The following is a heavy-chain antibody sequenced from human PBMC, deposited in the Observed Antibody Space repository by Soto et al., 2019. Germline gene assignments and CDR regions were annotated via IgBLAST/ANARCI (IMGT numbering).Heavy chain of an antibody. CDR1: SASIITEQR. V-gene: IGHV4-4*02. Sequence: QMQLQESGPGLVKPSETLSLTCAVSSASIITEQRGTWVRQPPGKGLEWIGEIHHSGSTNNNPSLRSRVTMSVDKSKNQFSLNLNSVTVADTALYYCARSSGWYAIDHWGQGTLVIVSS. J-gene: IGHJ4*02. D-gene: IGHD6-19*01. CDR3: ARSSGWYAIDH. CDR2: IHHSGST.